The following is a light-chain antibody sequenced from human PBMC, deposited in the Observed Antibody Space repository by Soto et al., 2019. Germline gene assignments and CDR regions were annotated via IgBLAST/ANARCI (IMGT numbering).Light chain of an antibody. CDR1: SSDVGGHNL. J-gene: IGLJ3*02. CDR2: EVS. V-gene: IGLV2-14*03. Sequence: QSVLTQPASVSGSPGQSITLSCNGTSSDVGGHNLVSWYQQHPGKAPKLMIYEVSNRPSGVSHRFSGSKSGNTASLTISGLQAEDDADYYCCSYASTDTPWVFGGGTQLTVL. CDR3: CSYASTDTPWV.